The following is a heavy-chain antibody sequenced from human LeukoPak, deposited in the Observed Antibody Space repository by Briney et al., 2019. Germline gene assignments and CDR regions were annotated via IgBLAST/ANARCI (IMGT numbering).Heavy chain of an antibody. CDR3: ATDMGDH. J-gene: IGHJ4*02. CDR2: ISSSTRTI. Sequence: GGSLRLSCAGSGXTLSDYSMNWVRQAPGKGLEWVSYISSSTRTIYYADSVKGRFTISRDTAKKSLYLQMNSLRDEDTAMYYCATDMGDHWGQGTLVTVSS. V-gene: IGHV3-48*02. CDR1: GXTLSDYS. D-gene: IGHD3-10*01.